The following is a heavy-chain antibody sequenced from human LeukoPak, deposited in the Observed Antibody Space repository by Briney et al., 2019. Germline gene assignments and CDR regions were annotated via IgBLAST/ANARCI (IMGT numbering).Heavy chain of an antibody. CDR2: IRYDGSNK. CDR1: GFTFSSYG. V-gene: IGHV3-30*02. J-gene: IGHJ6*03. CDR3: AKDPLDCSRTNCYPPYYMDV. Sequence: GGSLRLSCAASGFTFSSYGMYWVRQAPGKGLEWVAFIRYDGSNKYYADSVKGRFTISRDNSKNTLDLQMNSLRADDTAVYYCAKDPLDCSRTNCYPPYYMDVWGKGTTVTVSS. D-gene: IGHD2-2*01.